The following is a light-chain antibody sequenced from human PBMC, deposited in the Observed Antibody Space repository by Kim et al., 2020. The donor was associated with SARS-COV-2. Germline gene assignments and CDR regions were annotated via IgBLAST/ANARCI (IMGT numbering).Light chain of an antibody. V-gene: IGLV1-47*02. CDR3: AAWDDSLGSYV. J-gene: IGLJ1*01. CDR2: TND. CDR1: SSNFRSYS. Sequence: QSVLTQPPSASGTPGQRVTISCSGSSSNFRSYSVDWYQVSGTAPRLLIYTNDQRPSGGPDRFSGSKSDTSASLAISGLRSQDEADYYCAAWDDSLGSYVFGTGTKVTVL.